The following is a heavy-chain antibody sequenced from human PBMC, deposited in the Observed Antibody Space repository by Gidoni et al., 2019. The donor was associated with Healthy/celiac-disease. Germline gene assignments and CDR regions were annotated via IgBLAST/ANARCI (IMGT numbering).Heavy chain of an antibody. CDR2: INHSGST. CDR3: ARVKGVRTKLGPFDY. D-gene: IGHD7-27*01. V-gene: IGHV4-34*01. CDR1: GGSFSGYY. Sequence: QVQLQQWGAGLLKPSETLSLTCAVYGGSFSGYYWSWIRQPPGKGLEWIGEINHSGSTNYNPSLKSRVTISVDTSKEQFSLKLSSLTAADTAVYYCARVKGVRTKLGPFDYWGQGTLVTVSS. J-gene: IGHJ4*02.